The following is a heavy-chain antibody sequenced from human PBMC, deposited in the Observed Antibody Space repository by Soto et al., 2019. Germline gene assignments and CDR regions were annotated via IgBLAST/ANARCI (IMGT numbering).Heavy chain of an antibody. V-gene: IGHV3-7*01. CDR2: IKQDGSEK. CDR1: GFTFSSYW. J-gene: IGHJ3*02. D-gene: IGHD4-17*01. CDR3: ARGPSRYRDYARGILDAFDI. Sequence: EVQLVESGGGLVQPGGSLRLSCAASGFTFSSYWMSWVRQAPGKGLEWVANIKQDGSEKYYVDSVKGRFIISRDNAKNSLYLQMNSLRAEDTAVYYCARGPSRYRDYARGILDAFDIWGQGTMVTVSS.